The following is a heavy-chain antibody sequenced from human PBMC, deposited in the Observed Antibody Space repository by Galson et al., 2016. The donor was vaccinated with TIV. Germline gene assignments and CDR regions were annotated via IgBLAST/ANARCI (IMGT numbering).Heavy chain of an antibody. D-gene: IGHD3-16*01. J-gene: IGHJ4*02. CDR1: GFSVRSSY. CDR3: TRLYYVWGSAGDFDY. V-gene: IGHV4-59*02. CDR2: IYNNGIT. Sequence: LRLSCAASGFSVRSSYMTWVRRAPGKGLEWIGYIYNNGITNSNPSLKGRVTISVDRSRNQFSLTLRSVTAADTAVYYCTRLYYVWGSAGDFDYWGQGNLVTVSS.